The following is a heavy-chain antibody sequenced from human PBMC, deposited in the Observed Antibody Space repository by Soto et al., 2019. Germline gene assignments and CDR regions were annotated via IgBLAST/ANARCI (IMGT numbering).Heavy chain of an antibody. Sequence: KVSCKASGGIFSSYTIAWVRQAPGQVLEWMGRIIPILGIADYAQKFQGRVTITADKSTSTAYMGLSILRSEDTAVYYCARAMDILTGYYVYWGQGTLVTVSS. CDR3: ARAMDILTGYYVY. CDR1: GGIFSSYT. V-gene: IGHV1-69*02. D-gene: IGHD3-9*01. CDR2: IIPILGIA. J-gene: IGHJ4*02.